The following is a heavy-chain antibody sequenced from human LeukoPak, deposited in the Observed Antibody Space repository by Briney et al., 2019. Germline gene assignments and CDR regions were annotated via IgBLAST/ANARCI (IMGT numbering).Heavy chain of an antibody. D-gene: IGHD4-17*01. CDR1: GVSFNDYY. CDR2: INHSGYT. CDR3: TRMTTGHDY. V-gene: IGHV4-34*10. J-gene: IGHJ4*02. Sequence: SETLSLTCAVSGVSFNDYYWSWVRQTPGKGLEWIGEINHSGYTNDSPSLKSRVTISIDTSRKQFFLNLRSVTVAGTGIYYCTRMTTGHDYWGQGTLVTVSS.